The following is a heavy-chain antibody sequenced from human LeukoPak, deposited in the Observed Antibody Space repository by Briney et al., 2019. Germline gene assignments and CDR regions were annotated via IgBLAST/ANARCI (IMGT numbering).Heavy chain of an antibody. D-gene: IGHD6-19*01. Sequence: PGGSLRLSCAASGFTFSSYAMSWVREAPGKGLEWVSSISSTGGQIFYADSVEGRFTISRDNAKNALYLQMNSLRGEDTAVYYCARDRGAGWYGDLGYWGQGTLVTVSS. V-gene: IGHV3-21*06. CDR2: ISSTGGQI. CDR1: GFTFSSYA. J-gene: IGHJ4*02. CDR3: ARDRGAGWYGDLGY.